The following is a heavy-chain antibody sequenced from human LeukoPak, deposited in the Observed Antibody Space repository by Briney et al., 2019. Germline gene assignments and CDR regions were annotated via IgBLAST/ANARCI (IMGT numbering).Heavy chain of an antibody. Sequence: PSETLSLTCTVSGGSISSYYWSWIRQPPGKGLEWIGYIHYRGSTNYNPSLKSRVTISVDTSKNQFSLKLTSVTAADTAVYYCARLNLQNSNVMDVWGQGTTVIVSS. D-gene: IGHD2/OR15-2a*01. V-gene: IGHV4-59*01. CDR3: ARLNLQNSNVMDV. CDR2: IHYRGST. CDR1: GGSISSYY. J-gene: IGHJ6*02.